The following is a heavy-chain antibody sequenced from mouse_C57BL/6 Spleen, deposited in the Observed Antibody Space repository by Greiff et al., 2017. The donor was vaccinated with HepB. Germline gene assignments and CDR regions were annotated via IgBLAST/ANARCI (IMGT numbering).Heavy chain of an antibody. J-gene: IGHJ3*01. CDR1: GFTITDDY. CDR2: IDPENGDT. Sequence: EVQLQQSGAELVRPGASVKLSCTASGFTITDDYMHWVKQRPEQGLEWIGWIDPENGDTEYASKFQGKATITEDTSSNTAYLQLSSLTSEDTAVYYCTTYYYCSSVFAYWGQGTLVTVSA. D-gene: IGHD1-1*01. V-gene: IGHV14-4*01. CDR3: TTYYYCSSVFAY.